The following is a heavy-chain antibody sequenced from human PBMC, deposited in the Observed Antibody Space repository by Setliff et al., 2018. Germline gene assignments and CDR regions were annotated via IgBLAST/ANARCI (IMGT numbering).Heavy chain of an antibody. Sequence: PGGSLRLSCAASGFTFRSYWMSWVRQVPGKGLEWVATINWDGRSTGYRDSVKGRFTISRDNAKNSLYLQMNSLRAEDTAVYYCARDGGEYWGQGTLVTVSS. V-gene: IGHV3-20*04. CDR2: INWDGRST. J-gene: IGHJ4*02. D-gene: IGHD3-16*01. CDR1: GFTFRSYW. CDR3: ARDGGEY.